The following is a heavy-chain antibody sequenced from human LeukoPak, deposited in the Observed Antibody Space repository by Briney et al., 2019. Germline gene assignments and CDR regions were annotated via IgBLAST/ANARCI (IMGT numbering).Heavy chain of an antibody. CDR1: GYTFTSYD. CDR3: ARGYPLGYCSGGSCPFFDY. V-gene: IGHV1-8*01. D-gene: IGHD2-15*01. J-gene: IGHJ4*02. CDR2: VNPNSGNT. Sequence: ASVKVSGKASGYTFTSYDINRVRQAPGQGLEWMEWVNPNSGNTGYAQKFQGRVTMTRNTSISTAYMELSSLRSEDTAVYYCARGYPLGYCSGGSCPFFDYWGQGILVTVSS.